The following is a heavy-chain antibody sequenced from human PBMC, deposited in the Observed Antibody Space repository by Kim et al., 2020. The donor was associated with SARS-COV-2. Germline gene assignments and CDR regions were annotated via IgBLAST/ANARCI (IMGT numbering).Heavy chain of an antibody. CDR3: AKEVFLNRDGYNFYWFDP. CDR1: GFTFDDYA. D-gene: IGHD5-12*01. Sequence: GGSLRLSCAASGFTFDDYAMHWVRQAPGKGLEWVSLISGDGGSTYYADSVKGRFTISRDNSKNSLYLQMNSLRTEDTALYYCAKEVFLNRDGYNFYWFDPWGQGTLVTVSS. J-gene: IGHJ5*02. V-gene: IGHV3-43*02. CDR2: ISGDGGST.